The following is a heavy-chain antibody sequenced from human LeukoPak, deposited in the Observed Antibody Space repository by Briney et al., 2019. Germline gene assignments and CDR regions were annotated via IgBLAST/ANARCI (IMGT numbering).Heavy chain of an antibody. Sequence: GASVKVSCKASGYTFTGYYMHWVRQAPGQGLEWMGWINPKSGGTNYAQKFQGRVTMTSDTSISTSYMELSRLRSDDTAVYYCASGGLGDIVVVPAVQNWFDPWGQGTLVTVSS. CDR1: GYTFTGYY. CDR3: ASGGLGDIVVVPAVQNWFDP. V-gene: IGHV1-2*02. CDR2: INPKSGGT. D-gene: IGHD2-2*01. J-gene: IGHJ5*02.